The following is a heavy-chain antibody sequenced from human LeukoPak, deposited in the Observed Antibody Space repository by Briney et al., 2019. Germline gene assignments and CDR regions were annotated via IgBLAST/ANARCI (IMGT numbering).Heavy chain of an antibody. CDR2: IIPILGIA. D-gene: IGHD2-2*02. J-gene: IGHJ4*02. Sequence: SVKVSCKASGGTFSSYTISWVRQAPGQGLEWMGRIIPILGIANYAQKFQGRVTITADKSTSTAYMELSSLRSEDTAVYYCAGCNSTSCYRGNYWGQGTLVTVSS. V-gene: IGHV1-69*02. CDR1: GGTFSSYT. CDR3: AGCNSTSCYRGNY.